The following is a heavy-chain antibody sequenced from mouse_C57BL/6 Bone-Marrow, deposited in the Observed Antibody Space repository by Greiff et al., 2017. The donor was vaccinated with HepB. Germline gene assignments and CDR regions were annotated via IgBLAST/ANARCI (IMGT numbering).Heavy chain of an antibody. CDR3: ARDYYGSSPWYFDV. CDR2: ISSGSSTI. CDR1: GFTFSDYG. V-gene: IGHV5-17*01. D-gene: IGHD1-1*01. Sequence: EVQLQESGGGLVKPGGSLKLSCAASGFTFSDYGMHWVRQAPEKGLEWVAYISSGSSTIYYADTVKGRFTISRDNAKNTLFLQMTSLRSEDTAMYYCARDYYGSSPWYFDVWGTGTTVTVSS. J-gene: IGHJ1*03.